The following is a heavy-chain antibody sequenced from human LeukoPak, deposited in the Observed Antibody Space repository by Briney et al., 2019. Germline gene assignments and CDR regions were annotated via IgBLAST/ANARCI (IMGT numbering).Heavy chain of an antibody. CDR3: ARAGYSYGYNI. D-gene: IGHD5-18*01. CDR2: FCHSGST. CDR1: GYSISSTYC. J-gene: IGHJ3*02. V-gene: IGHV4-38-2*02. Sequence: SETLSLTCTVSGYSISSTYCWGWIRQPPGKGLEWIGSFCHSGSTYYNPSLKSRVTISIDTSKNQSSLKLSSVTAADTAVYYCARAGYSYGYNIWGQGTMVTVSS.